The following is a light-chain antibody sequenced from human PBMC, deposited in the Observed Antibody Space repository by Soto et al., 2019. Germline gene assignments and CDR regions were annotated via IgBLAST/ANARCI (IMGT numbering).Light chain of an antibody. J-gene: IGKJ1*01. Sequence: EIVLTQSPGTLSLSPGERATLSCSSSQSVSNNYLAWYQQKPGQAPRLLIYGTSIRATGIPDRFSGSGSGTDFTLTITRLEPEDFAVYYCQQYGSSRWTFGQGTKVDIK. CDR1: QSVSNNY. CDR2: GTS. CDR3: QQYGSSRWT. V-gene: IGKV3-20*01.